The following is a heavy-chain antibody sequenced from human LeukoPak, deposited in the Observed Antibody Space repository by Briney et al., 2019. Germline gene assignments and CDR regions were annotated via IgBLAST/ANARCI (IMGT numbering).Heavy chain of an antibody. Sequence: GGSLRLSCAASGFTFSSYSMNWVRQAPGKGLEWVSSISSSGSYIYYADSVKGRFTISRDNAKNSLYLQMNSLRAEDTAVYYCARDIGSGPTGDRNVYWGQGTLVTVSS. CDR1: GFTFSSYS. V-gene: IGHV3-21*01. J-gene: IGHJ4*02. D-gene: IGHD7-27*01. CDR3: ARDIGSGPTGDRNVY. CDR2: ISSSGSYI.